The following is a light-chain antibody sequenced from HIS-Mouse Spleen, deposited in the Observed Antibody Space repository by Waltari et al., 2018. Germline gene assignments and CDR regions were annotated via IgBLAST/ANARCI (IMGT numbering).Light chain of an antibody. CDR2: SNN. CDR3: AAWDDSFNGVV. V-gene: IGLV1-44*01. CDR1: SSNIGSNT. J-gene: IGLJ2*01. Sequence: QSVLTQPPSASGTHGQRVTIACSGSSSNIGSNTVNWYHQLPGTASKLLICSNNRLPSGVPNRVSRSKTCASAYLAISGLQSEDEADYYGAAWDDSFNGVVFGGVTKLAVL.